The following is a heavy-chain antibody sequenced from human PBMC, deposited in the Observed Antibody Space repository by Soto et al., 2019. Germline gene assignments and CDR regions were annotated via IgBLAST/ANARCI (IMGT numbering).Heavy chain of an antibody. CDR2: IYYIEST. Sequence: QVQLQESGPGLVKPSQTLSLTCTVSGDSNSNDGSYWSWIRQHPGEGLEYIGYIYYIESTYYNPSLKSRVTTSIDTSKNQFSLRLSSVTAADTAVYYCAIEVFGSGTGRFDPWGQGTLVIVSS. CDR3: AIEVFGSGTGRFDP. V-gene: IGHV4-31*03. D-gene: IGHD3-10*01. J-gene: IGHJ5*02. CDR1: GDSNSNDGSY.